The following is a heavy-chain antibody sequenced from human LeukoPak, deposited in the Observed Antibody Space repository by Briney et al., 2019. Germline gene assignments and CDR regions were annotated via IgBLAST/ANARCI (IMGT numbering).Heavy chain of an antibody. Sequence: GGSLRLSCAASGLTFSSHAMHWVRQAPGKGLEWVAVISHDGSDKHYTDSVKGRFTISRDNSRNTLYLQMNGLRAEDTAVYYCAREPGPGYFDYWGQGTLVTVSS. CDR2: ISHDGSDK. J-gene: IGHJ4*02. CDR1: GLTFSSHA. V-gene: IGHV3-30-3*01. D-gene: IGHD1-14*01. CDR3: AREPGPGYFDY.